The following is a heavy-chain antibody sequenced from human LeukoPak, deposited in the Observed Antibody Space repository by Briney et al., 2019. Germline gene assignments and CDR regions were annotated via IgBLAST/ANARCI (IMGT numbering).Heavy chain of an antibody. D-gene: IGHD1-26*01. Sequence: PSETLSLTCTVSGGSISSSSYYWGWIRQPPGKGLEWIGSIYYSGSTYYNPSLKSRVTISVDTSKNQFSLKLSSVTAADTAVYYCATQWELLDYFDYWGQGTLVTVSS. V-gene: IGHV4-39*01. CDR1: GGSISSSSYY. J-gene: IGHJ4*02. CDR3: ATQWELLDYFDY. CDR2: IYYSGST.